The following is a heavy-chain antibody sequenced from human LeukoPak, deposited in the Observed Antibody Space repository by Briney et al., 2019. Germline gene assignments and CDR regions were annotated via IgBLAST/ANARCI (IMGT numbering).Heavy chain of an antibody. D-gene: IGHD3-10*01. CDR3: ARGSVYYYGSGSYYKGGAFDI. CDR1: GYTFTSYD. V-gene: IGHV1-8*01. Sequence: ASVKVSCKASGYTFTSYDINWVRQATGQGLEWMGWMNPNSGNTGYAQKFQGRVTMTRNTSISTAYMELSSLRSEDTAVYYCARGSVYYYGSGSYYKGGAFDIWGQGTMVTVSS. CDR2: MNPNSGNT. J-gene: IGHJ3*02.